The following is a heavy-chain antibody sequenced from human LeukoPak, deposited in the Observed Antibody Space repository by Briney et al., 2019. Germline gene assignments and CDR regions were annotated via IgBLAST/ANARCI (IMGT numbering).Heavy chain of an antibody. CDR3: ARGTAATAGIDY. CDR2: INTDGSAT. D-gene: IGHD6-13*01. V-gene: IGHV3-74*01. J-gene: IGHJ4*02. Sequence: PGGSLRLSCAVSGFNFSSYWIHWVRXAPGXXXXXVSLINTDGSATTYGDSAKGRFTVSRDNDKNTLFLDMNSLRVEDTAVYYCARGTAATAGIDYWGQGTLVTVSS. CDR1: GFNFSSYW.